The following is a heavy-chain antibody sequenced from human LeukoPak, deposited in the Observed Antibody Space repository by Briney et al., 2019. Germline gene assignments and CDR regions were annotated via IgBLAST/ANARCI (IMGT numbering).Heavy chain of an antibody. J-gene: IGHJ4*02. CDR3: AKDHRGGYSDFDY. CDR1: GFTFDDYA. D-gene: IGHD2-21*01. V-gene: IGHV3-9*01. Sequence: GRSLRLSCAASGFTFDDYAMHWVRQAPGKGLEWVSGISWNSGSIGYADSVKGRFTISRDNAKNSLYLQMNSLRAEDTALYYSAKDHRGGYSDFDYWGQGTLVTVSS. CDR2: ISWNSGSI.